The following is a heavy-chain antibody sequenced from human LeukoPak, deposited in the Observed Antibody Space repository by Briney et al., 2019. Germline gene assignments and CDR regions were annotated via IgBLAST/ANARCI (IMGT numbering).Heavy chain of an antibody. CDR1: KFTFMNYA. CDR3: ATGGNYSFKS. V-gene: IGHV3-23*01. CDR2: IGSAGGSI. J-gene: IGHJ4*02. D-gene: IGHD4-23*01. Sequence: PGGSLRLSCTASKFTFMNYAMHWVCQAPGKGLEWLSTIGSAGGSIFYADSVKGRFTISRDNAKNALSLQMNSLRDEDTAVYYCATGGNYSFKSWGQEPLVPVPS.